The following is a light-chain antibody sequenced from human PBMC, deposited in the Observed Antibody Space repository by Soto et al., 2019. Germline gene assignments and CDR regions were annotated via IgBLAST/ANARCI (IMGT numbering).Light chain of an antibody. CDR3: AAWDDTLNGHVV. V-gene: IGLV1-44*01. J-gene: IGLJ2*01. CDR2: STN. CDR1: SSNIGSNS. Sequence: QSVLTQPPSASGTPGQRVTISCSGSSSNIGSNSANWYQQLPGTAPKLVMYSTNQRPSGVPDRFSASKSGTSASLAISDLQSEDEDDYYCAAWDDTLNGHVVFGGGTKLTVL.